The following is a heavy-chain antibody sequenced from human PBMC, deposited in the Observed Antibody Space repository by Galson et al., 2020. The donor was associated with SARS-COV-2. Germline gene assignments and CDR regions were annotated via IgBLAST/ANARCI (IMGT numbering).Heavy chain of an antibody. CDR3: ARVPLSSGYAIDI. D-gene: IGHD6-19*01. CDR2: IYHSGST. J-gene: IGHJ3*02. V-gene: IGHV4-4*02. CDR1: GGSISSSNW. Sequence: ASETLSLTCAVSGGSISSSNWWSWVRQPPGKGLEWIGEIYHSGSTNYNPSLKSRVTISVDKSKNQFSLKLSSVTAADTAVYYCARVPLSSGYAIDIWGQGTMVTVSS.